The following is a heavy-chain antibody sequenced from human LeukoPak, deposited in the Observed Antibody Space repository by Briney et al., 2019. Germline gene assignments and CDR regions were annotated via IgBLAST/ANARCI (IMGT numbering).Heavy chain of an antibody. CDR3: VRDAEVSHYYYYYMDV. Sequence: GGSLRLSCAASGFTFSSYAMHWVRQAPGKGLEYVSAINSNGGRTYYANSVKGRFTISRDNSKNTLYLQVGSLRAEDMAVYYCVRDAEVSHYYYYYMDVWGKGTTVTVSS. V-gene: IGHV3-64*01. CDR1: GFTFSSYA. D-gene: IGHD4-23*01. J-gene: IGHJ6*03. CDR2: INSNGGRT.